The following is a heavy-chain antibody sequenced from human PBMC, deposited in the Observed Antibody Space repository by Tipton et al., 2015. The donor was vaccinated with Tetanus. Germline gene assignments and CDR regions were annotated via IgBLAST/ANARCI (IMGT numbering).Heavy chain of an antibody. V-gene: IGHV4-61*01. Sequence: TLSLTCTVSGGSVSSGSYYWSWIRQPPGKGLEWIGYIYYSGSTNYNPSLKSRVTISVDTSKNQFSLKLSSVTAADTAVYYCARDGRPGYCSGGSCYPNWFDPWGQGTLVTVSS. CDR3: ARDGRPGYCSGGSCYPNWFDP. CDR1: GGSVSSGSYY. D-gene: IGHD2-15*01. CDR2: IYYSGST. J-gene: IGHJ5*02.